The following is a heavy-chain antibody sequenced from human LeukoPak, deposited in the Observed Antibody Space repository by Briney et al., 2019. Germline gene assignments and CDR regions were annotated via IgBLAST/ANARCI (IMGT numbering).Heavy chain of an antibody. V-gene: IGHV1-69*04. D-gene: IGHD6-6*01. Sequence: ASVKVSCKASGGTFSSYAISWVRQAPGQGLEWMGRIIPILGIANYAQKFQGRVTITADKSTSTAYMELSSLRSEDTAVYYCARGGSSSSAKMIVPFDYWGQGTLVTVSS. CDR3: ARGGSSSSAKMIVPFDY. J-gene: IGHJ4*02. CDR1: GGTFSSYA. CDR2: IIPILGIA.